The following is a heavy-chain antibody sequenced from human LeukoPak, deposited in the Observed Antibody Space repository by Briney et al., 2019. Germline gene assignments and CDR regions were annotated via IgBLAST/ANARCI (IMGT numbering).Heavy chain of an antibody. J-gene: IGHJ2*01. CDR1: GYSVPNYIAA. CDR2: TYYRSKWYN. CDR3: ARARGYFDL. V-gene: IGHV6-1*01. D-gene: IGHD5-12*01. Sequence: SQTLSLTCVISGYSVPNYIAAWNWIRQSPSRGLEWLGRTYYRSKWYNDYAVSVKGRITINPDTSKNQFSLQLNSVTPEDTAVYYCARARGYFDLWGRGTLVTVSS.